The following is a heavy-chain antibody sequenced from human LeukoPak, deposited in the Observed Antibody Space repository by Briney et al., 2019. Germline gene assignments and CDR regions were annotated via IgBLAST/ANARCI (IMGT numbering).Heavy chain of an antibody. D-gene: IGHD3-10*01. CDR1: GGSFSSYY. CDR2: INHSGST. V-gene: IGHV4-34*01. J-gene: IGHJ4*02. CDR3: ARGQWFRAY. Sequence: SETLSLTCAVSGGSFSSYYWSWIRQPPGKGLEWIREINHSGSTNYNPSLKSRVTISIDTSKNQFSLRLTSVTAADTAVYYCARGQWFRAYWSRGTPVTVSS.